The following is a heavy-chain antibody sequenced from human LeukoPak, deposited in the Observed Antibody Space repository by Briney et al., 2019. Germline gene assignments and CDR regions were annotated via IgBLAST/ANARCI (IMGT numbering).Heavy chain of an antibody. CDR3: ARSGNYHHRGGDYPNFFDP. V-gene: IGHV6-1*01. J-gene: IGHJ5*02. Sequence: SQTLSLTCVISGDTVSNSTVAWNWIRQSPSRGLEWLGRTYYRSEWYSDYLASVEGRITISSDTSKNQFSLQLTSVTPEDSAVYFCARSGNYHHRGGDYPNFFDPWGQGTLVTVSS. CDR1: GDTVSNSTVA. CDR2: TYYRSEWYS. D-gene: IGHD2-21*01.